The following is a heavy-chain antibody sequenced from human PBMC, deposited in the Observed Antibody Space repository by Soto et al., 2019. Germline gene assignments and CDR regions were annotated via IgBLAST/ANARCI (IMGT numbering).Heavy chain of an antibody. D-gene: IGHD1-1*01. CDR3: ARVTGTHNDAFEI. CDR1: GGSFSGYY. J-gene: IGHJ3*02. CDR2: INHSGST. V-gene: IGHV4-34*01. Sequence: SETLSLTCAVYGGSFSGYYWSWIRQPPGKGLEWIGEINHSGSTNYNPSLKSRVTISVDTSKNQFSLKLSSVTAADTAVYYCARVTGTHNDAFEIWGQGTMVTVSS.